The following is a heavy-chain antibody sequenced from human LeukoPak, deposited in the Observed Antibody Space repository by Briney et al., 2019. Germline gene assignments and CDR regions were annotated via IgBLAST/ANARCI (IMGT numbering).Heavy chain of an antibody. CDR2: IHYDGSNK. CDR1: GFTFSSYG. V-gene: IGHV3-30*02. J-gene: IGHJ4*02. D-gene: IGHD3-10*01. CDR3: AKDPIRGVRPYYFSS. Sequence: GGSLRLSCAASGFTFSSYGMQWVRQAPGKGLEWVGFIHYDGSNKYYANSVKGRFTISRDNSKNTLYLHMNSLRAEDTAVYYCAKDPIRGVRPYYFSSWGQGTLVTVSS.